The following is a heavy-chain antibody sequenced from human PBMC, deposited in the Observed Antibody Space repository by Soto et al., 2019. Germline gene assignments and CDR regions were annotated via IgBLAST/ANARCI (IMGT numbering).Heavy chain of an antibody. D-gene: IGHD3-10*01. CDR1: GYTFSKYW. CDR3: ARQGGEYNTMSDY. J-gene: IGHJ4*02. Sequence: PWESLKISCKGSGYTFSKYWIGWVRQTPGKGLEWMGMIYPGDSDARYSPSFEGQVTFSADKSISTAYLQWSSLKASDTAIYYCARQGGEYNTMSDYWGQGTLVTVSS. V-gene: IGHV5-51*01. CDR2: IYPGDSDA.